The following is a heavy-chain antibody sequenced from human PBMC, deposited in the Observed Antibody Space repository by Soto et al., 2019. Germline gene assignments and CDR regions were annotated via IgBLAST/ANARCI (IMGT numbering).Heavy chain of an antibody. D-gene: IGHD2-8*01. CDR2: ISSSATTI. CDR1: GFTFSPYE. J-gene: IGHJ4*02. CDR3: VREAPCSNGVRHFDY. Sequence: GGSLRLSCAASGFTFSPYEMNWVRQAPGKGLEWISYISSSATTIHYADSVKGRFTISRDNAKKSLYLQMNSLRAEDTAVYYCVREAPCSNGVRHFDYWGQGTLVTVS. V-gene: IGHV3-48*03.